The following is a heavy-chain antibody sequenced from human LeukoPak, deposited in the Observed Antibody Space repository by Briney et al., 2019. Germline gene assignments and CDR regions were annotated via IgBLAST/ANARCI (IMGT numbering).Heavy chain of an antibody. CDR2: IYHSGST. D-gene: IGHD5-24*01. CDR1: GGSISSGGYS. V-gene: IGHV4-30-2*01. Sequence: PSETLSLTCAVSGGSISSGGYSWSWIRQPPGKGLEWIGYIYHSGSTYYNPSLKSRVTISVDRSKNQFSLKLSSVTAADTAVYYCARGSWVEMATIQSHWFDPWGQGTLVTVSS. CDR3: ARGSWVEMATIQSHWFDP. J-gene: IGHJ5*02.